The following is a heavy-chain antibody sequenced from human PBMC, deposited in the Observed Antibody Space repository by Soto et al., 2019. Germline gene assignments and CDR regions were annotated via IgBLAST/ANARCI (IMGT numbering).Heavy chain of an antibody. D-gene: IGHD6-13*01. V-gene: IGHV3-23*01. Sequence: GGSLRLSCAASGFNFSSYAMSWVRQAPGKGLEWVSAISGSGVSTYYADSVKGRFTISRDNSKNTLYLQMNSLRAEDTAVYYCAKEHHYSSSWSAFDYWGQGTLVTVSS. J-gene: IGHJ4*02. CDR1: GFNFSSYA. CDR2: ISGSGVST. CDR3: AKEHHYSSSWSAFDY.